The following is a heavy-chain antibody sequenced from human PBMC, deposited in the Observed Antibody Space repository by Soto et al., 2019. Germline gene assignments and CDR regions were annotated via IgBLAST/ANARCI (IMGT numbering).Heavy chain of an antibody. Sequence: QVQLVQSGAELKKPGASVKVSCKASGYTFTSYALHWVRQAPGQRLEWMGWINAGNGHTKYSREFRDRLTITMDISASTAYMELRSLKSAETAVFYCALYFAGGLNDAFEFWGQGTMVTVSS. CDR3: ALYFAGGLNDAFEF. CDR2: INAGNGHT. D-gene: IGHD3-9*01. V-gene: IGHV1-3*01. CDR1: GYTFTSYA. J-gene: IGHJ3*01.